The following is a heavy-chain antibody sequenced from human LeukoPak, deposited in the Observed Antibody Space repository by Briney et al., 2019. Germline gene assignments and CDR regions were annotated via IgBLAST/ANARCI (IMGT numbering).Heavy chain of an antibody. V-gene: IGHV3-23*01. CDR1: GFTFSDYG. J-gene: IGHJ4*02. Sequence: GGSLRLACAASGFTFSDYGMSWVRQAPGKGLELVSGISGSGGSTYYADSVKGRFSISRDNSRNTLYLQMNSLRAEDTAVYYCAKGRIAPDDWGQGTLVTVSS. CDR2: ISGSGGST. D-gene: IGHD2-15*01. CDR3: AKGRIAPDD.